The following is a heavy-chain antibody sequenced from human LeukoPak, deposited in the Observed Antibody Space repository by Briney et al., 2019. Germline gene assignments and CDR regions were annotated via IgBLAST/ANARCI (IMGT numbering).Heavy chain of an antibody. Sequence: ASVKVSCKASGYTFTSYAMHWVRQAPGQRLEWMGWINAGNGNTKYSQKFQGRVTITRDTSASTAYMELSSLRSEDTAVYYCARDSRRFPSGSGTLSNFDYWGQGTLVTVSS. CDR1: GYTFTSYA. V-gene: IGHV1-3*01. D-gene: IGHD3-10*01. J-gene: IGHJ4*02. CDR2: INAGNGNT. CDR3: ARDSRRFPSGSGTLSNFDY.